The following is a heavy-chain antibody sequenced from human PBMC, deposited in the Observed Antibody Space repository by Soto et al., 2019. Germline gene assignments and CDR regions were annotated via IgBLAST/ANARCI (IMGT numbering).Heavy chain of an antibody. J-gene: IGHJ1*01. Sequence: ELQLVESGGGLVQPGGSLRLSCVASGFIVSNNYMSWVRQAPGKGLEWVSVIYSGGSTYYADSVKGRFTISRDHSKNTLFLQMNNLRVEDTAVYYCARDLNYESSTFRWGQGTLVTVSS. D-gene: IGHD3-22*01. CDR2: IYSGGST. V-gene: IGHV3-66*01. CDR3: ARDLNYESSTFR. CDR1: GFIVSNNY.